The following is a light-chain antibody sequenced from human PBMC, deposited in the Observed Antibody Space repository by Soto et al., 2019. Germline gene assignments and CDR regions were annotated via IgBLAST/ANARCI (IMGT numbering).Light chain of an antibody. J-gene: IGLJ2*01. V-gene: IGLV2-8*01. CDR2: EVN. CDR3: SSYAGSNNLV. CDR1: SSDVGGYNY. Sequence: QSVLTQPPSASGSPGQSVTISCTGTSSDVGGYNYVSWYQQHPGKAPKLMIYEVNKRPSGVPDRFSGSKSGNTAGLTVSGLQAEDEADYYCSSYAGSNNLVFGGGTKLTVL.